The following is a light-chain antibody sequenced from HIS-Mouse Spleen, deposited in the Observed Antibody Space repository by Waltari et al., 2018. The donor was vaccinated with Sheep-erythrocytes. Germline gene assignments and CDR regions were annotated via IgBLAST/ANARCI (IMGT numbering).Light chain of an antibody. CDR3: SSYTSSSTYV. CDR2: DVS. J-gene: IGLJ1*01. CDR1: SSDVGGYNY. V-gene: IGLV2-14*03. Sequence: QSALTQSASVSGSPGQSITISCTGTSSDVGGYNYVSWYQQHPGKAPNLMIYDVSNRPSGVSNRFPGSKSGNTASLTISGLQAEDEADYYCSSYTSSSTYVFGTGTKVTVL.